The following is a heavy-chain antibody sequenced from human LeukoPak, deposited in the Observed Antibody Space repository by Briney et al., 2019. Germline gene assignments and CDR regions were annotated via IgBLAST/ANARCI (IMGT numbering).Heavy chain of an antibody. CDR3: ARIVLIVVVPAAIAWLDP. CDR2: INHSGST. CDR1: GGSFSGYY. V-gene: IGHV4-34*01. D-gene: IGHD2-2*01. Sequence: SSETLSLTCAVYGGSFSGYYWSWIRQPPGRGLEWIGEINHSGSTNYNPSLKSRVTISVDTSKNQFSLKLSSVTAADTAVYYCARIVLIVVVPAAIAWLDPWGQGTLVTVSS. J-gene: IGHJ5*02.